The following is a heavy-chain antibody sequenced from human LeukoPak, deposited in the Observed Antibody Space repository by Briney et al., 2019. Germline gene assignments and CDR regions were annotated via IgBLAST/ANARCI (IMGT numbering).Heavy chain of an antibody. CDR2: IIGSGGST. J-gene: IGHJ4*02. V-gene: IGHV3-23*01. D-gene: IGHD3-22*01. Sequence: GGSLRLSCAASEYTFSSYAMSWVRQAPGKGLEWVSAIIGSGGSTYYADSVKGRFTISRDNSKNTLYLQMNSLRAEDTAVYYCAKGTYYYDSSGYYGGYYFDYWGQGTLVTVSS. CDR3: AKGTYYYDSSGYYGGYYFDY. CDR1: EYTFSSYA.